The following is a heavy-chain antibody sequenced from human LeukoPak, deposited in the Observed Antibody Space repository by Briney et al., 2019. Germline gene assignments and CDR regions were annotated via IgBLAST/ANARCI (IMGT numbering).Heavy chain of an antibody. CDR3: ARGYGDPLDYYYYMDV. CDR2: ITKDGGEK. J-gene: IGHJ6*03. V-gene: IGHV3-7*01. Sequence: GGSLRLSCAASGFTFSSYAMSWVRQAPRKGLEGLADITKDGGEKYYVDSVKGRFTISRDNAKNSLYLQMNSLRTEDTAVYYCARGYGDPLDYYYYMDVWGNGTTVTVSS. CDR1: GFTFSSYA. D-gene: IGHD4-17*01.